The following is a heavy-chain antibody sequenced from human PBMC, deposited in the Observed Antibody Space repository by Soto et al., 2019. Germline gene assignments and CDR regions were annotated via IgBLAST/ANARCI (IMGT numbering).Heavy chain of an antibody. J-gene: IGHJ6*02. V-gene: IGHV3-30-3*01. CDR2: ISYDGSNK. CDR3: ARKHGDYVNLNFGMDV. Sequence: QAQLLESGGGVVQPGGSLRLSCAASGFTFSSYANSWVRQAPGKGLEWVALISYDGSNKYYADSVKGRFTISRDNSKNTLYVQMNSRRAEDTAVYYCARKHGDYVNLNFGMDVWGHGTTVTVSS. CDR1: GFTFSSYA. D-gene: IGHD4-17*01.